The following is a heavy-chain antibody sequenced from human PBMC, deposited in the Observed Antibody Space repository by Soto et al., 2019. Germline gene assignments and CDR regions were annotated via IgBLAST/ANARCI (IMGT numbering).Heavy chain of an antibody. V-gene: IGHV4-34*01. Sequence: SETLSLTGAFYGWAFSCYYLSWIRQPPGQGLEWIGEINNRGNTNYNSSLKSRVSISVDTSKNLFSLTLKSVTAADTAVYYCARARTSSAVDFDYWGQGTLVTVS. CDR1: GWAFSCYY. D-gene: IGHD6-19*01. J-gene: IGHJ4*02. CDR2: INNRGNT. CDR3: ARARTSSAVDFDY.